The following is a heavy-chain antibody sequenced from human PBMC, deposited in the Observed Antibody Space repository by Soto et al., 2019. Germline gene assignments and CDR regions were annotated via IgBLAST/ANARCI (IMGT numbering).Heavy chain of an antibody. V-gene: IGHV3-30-3*01. CDR3: ARRYKDGRRDCISTSCLFDP. Sequence: GGSLRLSCAASGFTFSTYAMHWVRQAPGKGLEWVAVISYDGSNKYYADSVKGRFTISRDNSKNTLYLQINSLRAEDTAVYYCARRYKDGRRDCISTSCLFDPWGQGTLVTVSS. D-gene: IGHD2-2*01. CDR1: GFTFSTYA. CDR2: ISYDGSNK. J-gene: IGHJ5*02.